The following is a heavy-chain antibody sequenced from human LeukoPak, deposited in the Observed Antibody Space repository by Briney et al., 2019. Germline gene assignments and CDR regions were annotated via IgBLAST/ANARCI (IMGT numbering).Heavy chain of an antibody. Sequence: GGSLRLSCAASGFTFSSYAMSGVRQAPGKGLEWVSAISGSGGSTYYADSVKGRFTISRDNSKNTLYLQMNSLRAEDTAVYYCAKSQGSGEYQLLPYFDYWGQGTLVTVSS. CDR2: ISGSGGST. J-gene: IGHJ4*02. CDR1: GFTFSSYA. D-gene: IGHD2-2*01. CDR3: AKSQGSGEYQLLPYFDY. V-gene: IGHV3-23*01.